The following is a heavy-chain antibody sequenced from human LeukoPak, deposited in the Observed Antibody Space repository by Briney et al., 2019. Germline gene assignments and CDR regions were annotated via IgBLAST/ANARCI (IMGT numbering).Heavy chain of an antibody. CDR2: INPSGGST. CDR1: GYTFTSYY. CDR3: ARVTSITMVRGWTAFDI. D-gene: IGHD3-10*01. Sequence: ASVKVSCKASGYTFTSYYMHWVRQAPGQGLEWMGIINPSGGSTSYAQKFQGRVTMTRDTSTSTVYMELSSLRSEDTAVYYCARVTSITMVRGWTAFDIWGQGTMVTVSS. V-gene: IGHV1-46*01. J-gene: IGHJ3*02.